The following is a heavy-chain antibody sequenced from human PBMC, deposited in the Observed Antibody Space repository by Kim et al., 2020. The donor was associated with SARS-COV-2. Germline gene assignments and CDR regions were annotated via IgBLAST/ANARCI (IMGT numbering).Heavy chain of an antibody. Sequence: GGYLRLSCAASGFTFSSYAMHWVRQAPGKGLEWVAVISYDGSNKYYADSVKGRFTISRDNSKNTLYLQMNSLRAEDTAVYYCARASTIQLWLYYYYGMDVWGQGTTVTVSS. CDR3: ARASTIQLWLYYYYGMDV. CDR2: ISYDGSNK. CDR1: GFTFSSYA. D-gene: IGHD5-18*01. V-gene: IGHV3-30-3*01. J-gene: IGHJ6*02.